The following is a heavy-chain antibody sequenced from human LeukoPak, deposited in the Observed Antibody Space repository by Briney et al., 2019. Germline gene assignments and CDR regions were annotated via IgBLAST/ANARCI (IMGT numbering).Heavy chain of an antibody. CDR3: VRVYGNYGIDY. D-gene: IGHD3-10*01. J-gene: IGHJ4*02. V-gene: IGHV3-49*04. Sequence: GRSLRLSCTASGFTFGDYAMSWVRQAPGEGLEWVGLIRGKGYGGTTEYVASVEGRFTISRDDSKSIAYLQMSSLKTEDTAIYYCVRVYGNYGIDYWGRGTLVTVSS. CDR2: IRGKGYGGTT. CDR1: GFTFGDYA.